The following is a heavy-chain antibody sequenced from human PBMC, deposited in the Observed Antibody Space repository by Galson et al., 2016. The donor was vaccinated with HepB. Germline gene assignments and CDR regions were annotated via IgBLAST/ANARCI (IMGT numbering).Heavy chain of an antibody. J-gene: IGHJ4*02. D-gene: IGHD3-3*01. CDR3: AKDRRGRFLEWLSFFDY. CDR1: GFTFNSYA. CDR2: VSGRGGST. V-gene: IGHV3-23*01. Sequence: SLRLSCAASGFTFNSYAMSWVRQAPGKGLEWVSIVSGRGGSTYYADSVKGRFTISRDNSKNTLYLQMNSLRAEDTAVYYCAKDRRGRFLEWLSFFDYWGQGTLVTDSS.